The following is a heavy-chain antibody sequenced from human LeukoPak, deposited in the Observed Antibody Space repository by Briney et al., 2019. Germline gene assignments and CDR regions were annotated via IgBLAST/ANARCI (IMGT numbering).Heavy chain of an antibody. Sequence: GGSLRLSCAASGSTFSSYDMNWVRQAPGKGLEWVSYISSSDGTIYYADSVRGRFTISRDNAKHSLYLQMNSLRAEDTAVYYCARDWAGRFDYWGQGTLVTVSS. J-gene: IGHJ4*02. CDR1: GSTFSSYD. D-gene: IGHD1-1*01. V-gene: IGHV3-48*03. CDR3: ARDWAGRFDY. CDR2: ISSSDGTI.